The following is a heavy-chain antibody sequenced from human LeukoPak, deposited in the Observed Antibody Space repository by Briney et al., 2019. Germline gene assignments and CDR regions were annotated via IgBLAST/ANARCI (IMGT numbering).Heavy chain of an antibody. CDR1: GYSFSTYW. V-gene: IGHV5-51*01. Sequence: GESLEISCKASGYSFSTYWIGWVRQMPGKGLEWMGIIYPADSPTRYSPSFQGQVTISADRSISTAYLQWSSLKASDTAMYYCARQTTVTPGDYWGQGTLISASS. J-gene: IGHJ4*02. D-gene: IGHD4-17*01. CDR2: IYPADSPT. CDR3: ARQTTVTPGDY.